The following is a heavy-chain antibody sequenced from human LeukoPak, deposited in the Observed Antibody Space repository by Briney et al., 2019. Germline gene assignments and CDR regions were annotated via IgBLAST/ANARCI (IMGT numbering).Heavy chain of an antibody. D-gene: IGHD4-23*01. Sequence: PGGSLRLSCAASGFTFSSYSMDWVRQAPGKGLEWVSSISSSSNNIYYADSVKGRFTISRDNGKNSLYLLMNSLRAEDTAVYYCVYGGGYFQHWGPGTLVTVSS. J-gene: IGHJ1*01. CDR1: GFTFSSYS. CDR3: VYGGGYFQH. CDR2: ISSSSNNI. V-gene: IGHV3-21*01.